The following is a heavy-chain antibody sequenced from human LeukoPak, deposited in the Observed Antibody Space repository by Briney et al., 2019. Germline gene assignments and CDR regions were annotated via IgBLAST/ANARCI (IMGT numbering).Heavy chain of an antibody. V-gene: IGHV3-23*01. D-gene: IGHD6-13*01. CDR3: AKDGSSSWYSQTAVDAFDI. CDR1: GFTFSSYA. Sequence: GGSLRLSCAASGFTFSSYAMSWVRQAPGKGLEWVSAISGSGGSTYYADSVKGRFTISRDNSKNTLYLQMNSPRAEDTAVYYCAKDGSSSWYSQTAVDAFDIWGQGTMVTVSS. J-gene: IGHJ3*02. CDR2: ISGSGGST.